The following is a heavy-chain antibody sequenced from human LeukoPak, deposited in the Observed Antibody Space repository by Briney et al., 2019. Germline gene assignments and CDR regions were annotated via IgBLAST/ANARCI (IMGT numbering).Heavy chain of an antibody. Sequence: ASVKVSCKASGYTFTSYDINWVRQATGQGLEWMGWMNPNSGNTNYAQKLQGRVTMTTDTSTSTAYMELRSLRSDDTAVYYCARIILDYYYYMDVWGKGTTVTISS. CDR2: MNPNSGNT. CDR1: GYTFTSYD. CDR3: ARIILDYYYYMDV. J-gene: IGHJ6*03. V-gene: IGHV1-18*01.